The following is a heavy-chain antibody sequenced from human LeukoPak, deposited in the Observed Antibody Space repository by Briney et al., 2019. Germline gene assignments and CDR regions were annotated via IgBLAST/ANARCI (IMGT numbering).Heavy chain of an antibody. CDR2: IYHNGST. J-gene: IGHJ4*02. V-gene: IGHV4-39*01. D-gene: IGHD3-16*01. Sequence: SETLSLTCTVSGGSISTSVYYWGWIRQPPGKELEWIGTIYHNGSTYYNPSLKSRITIFVDTSKNQFSLKLNSVTAADTAVYYCARRWAHFDYWGQGTLVTVFS. CDR3: ARRWAHFDY. CDR1: GGSISTSVYY.